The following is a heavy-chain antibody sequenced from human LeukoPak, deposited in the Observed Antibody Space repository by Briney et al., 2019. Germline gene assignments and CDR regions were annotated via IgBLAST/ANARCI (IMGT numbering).Heavy chain of an antibody. V-gene: IGHV4-39*07. CDR1: GGSISSSSYY. Sequence: SETLSLTCTVSGGSISSSSYYWGWIRQPPGKGLEWIGSIYYSGSTYYNPSLKSRVTISVDTSKNQFSLKLSSVTAADTAVYYCARDLGGYSDGSYYYYMDVWGKGTTVTVSS. CDR3: ARDLGGYSDGSYYYYMDV. D-gene: IGHD5-18*01. J-gene: IGHJ6*03. CDR2: IYYSGST.